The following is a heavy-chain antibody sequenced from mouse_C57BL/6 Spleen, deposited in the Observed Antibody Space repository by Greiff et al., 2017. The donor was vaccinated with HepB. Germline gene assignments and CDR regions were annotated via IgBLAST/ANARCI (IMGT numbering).Heavy chain of an antibody. V-gene: IGHV3-6*01. J-gene: IGHJ2*01. CDR3: ARGVYVDY. Sequence: EVKLQESGPGLVKPSQSLSLTCSVTGYSITSGYYWNWIRQFPGNKLEWMGYISYDGSNNYNPSLKNRISITRDTSKNQFFLKLNSVTTEDTATYYCARGVYVDYWGQGTTLTVSS. CDR2: ISYDGSN. CDR1: GYSITSGYY.